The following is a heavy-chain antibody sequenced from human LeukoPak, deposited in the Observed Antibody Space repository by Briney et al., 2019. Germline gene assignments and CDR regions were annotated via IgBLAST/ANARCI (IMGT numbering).Heavy chain of an antibody. CDR2: IYHSGST. Sequence: SETLSLTCTVSGYSISSGYYWGWIRQPPGKGLEWIGSIYHSGSTYYNPSLTSRVAISGAASKNPSPLKRSSVTAADTAVYYCARDLGCSSTSCYTVLFDPSGQGTLVTVSS. V-gene: IGHV4-38-2*02. CDR1: GYSISSGYY. D-gene: IGHD2-2*02. J-gene: IGHJ5*02. CDR3: ARDLGCSSTSCYTVLFDP.